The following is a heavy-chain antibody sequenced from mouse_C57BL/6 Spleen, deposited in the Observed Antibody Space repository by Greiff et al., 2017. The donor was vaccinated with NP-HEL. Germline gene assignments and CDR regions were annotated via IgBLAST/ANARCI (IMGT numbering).Heavy chain of an antibody. CDR1: GYTFTDYE. D-gene: IGHD1-1*01. CDR2: IDPETGGT. CDR3: TRKGITTVVDDY. V-gene: IGHV1-15*01. J-gene: IGHJ2*01. Sequence: QVQLQHSGAELVRPGASVTLSCKASGYTFTDYEMHWVKQTPVHGLEWIGAIDPETGGTAYNQKFKGKAILTADKSSSTAYMELRSLTSEDSAVYYCTRKGITTVVDDYWGQGTTLTVSS.